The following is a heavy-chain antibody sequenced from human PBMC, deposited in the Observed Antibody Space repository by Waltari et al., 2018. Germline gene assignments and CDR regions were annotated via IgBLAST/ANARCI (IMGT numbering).Heavy chain of an antibody. CDR3: ARAPGVRVGFDF. J-gene: IGHJ4*02. V-gene: IGHV4-59*01. CDR1: GGSISSYY. Sequence: QVQLQESGPGLVKPSETLSLTCTVSGGSISSYYWSWIRQPPGKGLEWIGYIHYSGGTNDNPSLKSRVTMSIDASKNQFSLELSSVTAADTAVYYCARAPGVRVGFDFWGQGTLVTVSS. D-gene: IGHD3-22*01. CDR2: IHYSGGT.